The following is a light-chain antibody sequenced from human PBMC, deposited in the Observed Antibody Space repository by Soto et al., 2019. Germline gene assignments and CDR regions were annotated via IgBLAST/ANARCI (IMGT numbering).Light chain of an antibody. CDR3: QQYGSSPWT. CDR1: QSVSSNY. V-gene: IGKV3-20*01. J-gene: IGKJ1*01. CDR2: GAS. Sequence: EIVLTQSPGTLSLSPVERATLSCMASQSVSSNYLAWYQQKPGQAPRLLIYGASSRATGIPDRVSGSGSGTDFTLTISRLEPEDFAVYYCQQYGSSPWTFGQGTKVDIK.